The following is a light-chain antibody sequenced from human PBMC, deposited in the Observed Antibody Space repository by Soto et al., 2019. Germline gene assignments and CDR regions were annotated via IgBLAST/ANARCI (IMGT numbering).Light chain of an antibody. CDR2: GAS. V-gene: IGKV3-20*01. Sequence: EIVLTQSPGTLSLSPGEIATPSCRASPSVSSNFLAWYQQKPGQAPRLLIYGASSRATGIPDRFSGSGSGTDFTLTISRLEPEDFAVYYCQQYGSSLNCGGGPKGDIK. CDR1: PSVSSNF. CDR3: QQYGSSLN. J-gene: IGKJ4*01.